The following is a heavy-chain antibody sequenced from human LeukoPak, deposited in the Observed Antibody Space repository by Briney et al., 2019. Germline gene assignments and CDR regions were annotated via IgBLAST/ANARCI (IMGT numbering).Heavy chain of an antibody. J-gene: IGHJ4*02. CDR2: ISYDGSNK. CDR3: AKSKLGSIVGATGSDY. D-gene: IGHD1-26*01. V-gene: IGHV3-30*18. CDR1: GFTFSSYG. Sequence: AGGSLRPSCAASGFTFSSYGMHWVRQAPGKGLEWVAVISYDGSNKYYADSVKGRFTISRDNSKNTLYLQMNSLRAEDTAVYYCAKSKLGSIVGATGSDYWGQGTLVTVSS.